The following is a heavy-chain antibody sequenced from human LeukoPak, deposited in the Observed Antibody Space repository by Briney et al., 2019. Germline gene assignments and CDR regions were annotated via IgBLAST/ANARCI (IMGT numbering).Heavy chain of an antibody. J-gene: IGHJ4*02. CDR1: GYSFTNYW. CDR3: ARRYCSGGSCYWGFDY. Sequence: GESLKISCKGSGYSFTNYWIGWVRQMPGKGLEWMGIIYPGDSDTRYSPSFQGQVTISADKSISTAYLQWSSLKASDTAMYYCARRYCSGGSCYWGFDYWGQGTLVTVSS. CDR2: IYPGDSDT. D-gene: IGHD2-15*01. V-gene: IGHV5-51*01.